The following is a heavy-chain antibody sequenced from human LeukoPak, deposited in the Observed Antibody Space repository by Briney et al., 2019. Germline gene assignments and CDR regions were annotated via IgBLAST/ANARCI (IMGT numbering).Heavy chain of an antibody. V-gene: IGHV4-59*01. CDR1: DDSITIYY. Sequence: SETLSLTCTVSDDSITIYYWTWIRQPPGKGLEWIGYIDHTGSTNYNPSLNSRVTISRDTSKNHFSLELSSVTAADTAVYYCARSDGYGLVDIWGQGTMVTVSS. J-gene: IGHJ3*02. CDR3: ARSDGYGLVDI. CDR2: IDHTGST. D-gene: IGHD3-10*01.